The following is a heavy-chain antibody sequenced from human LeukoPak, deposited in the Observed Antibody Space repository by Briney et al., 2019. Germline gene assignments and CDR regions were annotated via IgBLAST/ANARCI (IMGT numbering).Heavy chain of an antibody. Sequence: PSETLSLTCTVSGYSISSGYYWGWIRQPPGKGLEWLGSIYQSGNTYYNPSLKSRVTISVDTSKNQFSLKLSSVTAADTAVYYRARVWKGATDYWGQGTLVTVSS. J-gene: IGHJ4*02. CDR2: IYQSGNT. CDR1: GYSISSGYY. CDR3: ARVWKGATDY. D-gene: IGHD1-26*01. V-gene: IGHV4-38-2*02.